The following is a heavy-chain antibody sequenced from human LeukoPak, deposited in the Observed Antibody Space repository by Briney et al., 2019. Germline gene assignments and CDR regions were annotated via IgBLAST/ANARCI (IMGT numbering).Heavy chain of an antibody. CDR3: ALYGSGSFYYYYGMDV. D-gene: IGHD3-10*01. J-gene: IGHJ6*04. CDR2: IIPIFGTA. CDR1: GGTFSSYA. V-gene: IGHV1-69*06. Sequence: GASVKVSCKASGGTFSSYAISWVRQAPGQGLEWMGGIIPIFGTANYAQKSQGRVTITADKSTSTAYMELSSLRSEDTAVYYCALYGSGSFYYYYGMDVWGKGTTVTVSS.